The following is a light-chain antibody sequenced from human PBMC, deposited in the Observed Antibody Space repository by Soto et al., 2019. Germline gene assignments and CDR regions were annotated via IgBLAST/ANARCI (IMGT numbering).Light chain of an antibody. CDR3: QHYYNYPYS. J-gene: IGKJ2*01. CDR1: QSVGSY. Sequence: AIRMTQSPSSLSASTGDRVTVTCRASQSVGSYLAWYQQKPGAAPKLLTYAASTLHIGVPSRFIGSGYGTDFTLTISCLQSEDFATYYCQHYYNYPYSFGQGTKVDIK. CDR2: AAS. V-gene: IGKV1-8*01.